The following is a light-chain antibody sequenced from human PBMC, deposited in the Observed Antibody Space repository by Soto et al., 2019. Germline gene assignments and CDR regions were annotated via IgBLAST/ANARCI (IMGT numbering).Light chain of an antibody. Sequence: DIQMTQSPSTLSASVGDRVTITCLASQSISSWLAWYQQKPGKAPNLMIYKACSLESGVPSRFSGSGSGTEFTLTISSRQPDDFATYYCQQYKSYPLTCGGGTKVELK. CDR1: QSISSW. J-gene: IGKJ4*02. CDR2: KAC. V-gene: IGKV1-5*03. CDR3: QQYKSYPLT.